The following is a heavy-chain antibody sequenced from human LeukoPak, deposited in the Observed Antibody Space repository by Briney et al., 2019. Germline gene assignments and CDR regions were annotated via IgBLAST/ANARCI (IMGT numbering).Heavy chain of an antibody. V-gene: IGHV4-39*07. J-gene: IGHJ4*02. CDR2: IYYSGST. CDR3: ARAGPSSGWYNFDY. D-gene: IGHD6-19*01. CDR1: GGSISSTSYY. Sequence: PSETLSLTCTVSGGSISSTSYYWGWIRQPPGKGLEWIASIYYSGSTYYNPSLKSRVTISVDTSKNQFSLRLNSVTAADTAVYYCARAGPSSGWYNFDYWGQGTLVTVSS.